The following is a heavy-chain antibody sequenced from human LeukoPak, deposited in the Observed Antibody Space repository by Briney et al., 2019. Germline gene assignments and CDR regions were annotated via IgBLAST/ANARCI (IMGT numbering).Heavy chain of an antibody. V-gene: IGHV5-51*01. CDR2: IYPGDPET. CDR3: ATGGIYSSYFDY. Sequence: GESLKISCKGSGYTFIRFWIGWVRQMPGKGLEWMGIIYPGDPETRYSPSFQGQVTISVDKSISTAYLQWSSLKASDTAVYYCATGGIYSSYFDYWGQGTLVTVS. J-gene: IGHJ4*02. D-gene: IGHD5-18*01. CDR1: GYTFIRFW.